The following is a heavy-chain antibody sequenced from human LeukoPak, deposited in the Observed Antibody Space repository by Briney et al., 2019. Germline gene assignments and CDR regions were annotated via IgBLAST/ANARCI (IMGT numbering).Heavy chain of an antibody. CDR1: GGSLSGYY. CDR3: ARGIQLWLRDFAY. V-gene: IGHV4-34*01. Sequence: PSETLSLTCAVYGGSLSGYYWSWIRQPPGKGLEWIGEINHSGSTNYNPSLKSRVTISVDTSKNQFSLKLSSVTAADTAVYYCARGIQLWLRDFAYWGQGTLVTVSS. J-gene: IGHJ4*02. CDR2: INHSGST. D-gene: IGHD5-18*01.